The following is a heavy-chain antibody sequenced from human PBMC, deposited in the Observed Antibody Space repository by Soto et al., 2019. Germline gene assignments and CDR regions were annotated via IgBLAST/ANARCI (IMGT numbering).Heavy chain of an antibody. CDR1: GFTFSSYD. D-gene: IGHD3-3*01. CDR3: ARDLGERDFWSGYAFDS. V-gene: IGHV3-13*01. J-gene: IGHJ3*02. CDR2: IGTAGDT. Sequence: EVQLVESGGGLVQPGGSLRLSCAASGFTFSSYDMHWVRQATGKGLEWVSAIGTAGDTYYSGSVKGRFTISRENAKKSLYPQMSSLRAEDTAVYYWARDLGERDFWSGYAFDSWGQGTMVTVSS.